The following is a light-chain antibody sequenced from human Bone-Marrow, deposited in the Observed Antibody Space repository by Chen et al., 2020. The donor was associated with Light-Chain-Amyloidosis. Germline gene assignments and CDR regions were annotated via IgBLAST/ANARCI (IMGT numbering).Light chain of an antibody. J-gene: IGLJ3*02. CDR3: QVWGRSRGRPV. V-gene: IGLV3-21*02. Sequence: SYVLTQPSSVSVAPGQTATIARGGNNIGSTSVPWYQQTPGQAPLLVVYDDMARPSGIPGRLTGSNAGNTATLTSSGVEAGDEADYYGQVWGRSRGRPVFGAGTKVTVL. CDR2: DDM. CDR1: NIGSTS.